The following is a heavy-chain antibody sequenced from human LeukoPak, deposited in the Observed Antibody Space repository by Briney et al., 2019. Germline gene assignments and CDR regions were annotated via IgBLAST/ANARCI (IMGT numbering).Heavy chain of an antibody. J-gene: IGHJ6*02. CDR1: GGSISSYY. D-gene: IGHD2-2*01. Sequence: SETLSLTCTVSGGSISSYYWSWIRQPPGKGLEWLGSFFYNGGTHYNPSHHRRLTISFDTSMNSFSLRLTSVTAADSAVYYCVKARIRIPGATYFYGLDLWGQGTPVTVSS. CDR2: FFYNGGT. V-gene: IGHV4-59*04. CDR3: VKARIRIPGATYFYGLDL.